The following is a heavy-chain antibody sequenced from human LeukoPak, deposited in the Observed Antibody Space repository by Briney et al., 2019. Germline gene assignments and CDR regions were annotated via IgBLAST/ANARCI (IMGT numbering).Heavy chain of an antibody. Sequence: TSETPSLTCTVSGGSISSNYWSWIRQPPGKGLKGFGDIYYSGSTNYNPSLKSRVTISVDTSKNQFSLKLSSVTTADTGVYYCGNWGRWLGPDYWGQGTLVTVSS. CDR1: GGSISSNY. V-gene: IGHV4-59*01. J-gene: IGHJ4*02. CDR2: IYYSGST. CDR3: GNWGRWLGPDY. D-gene: IGHD6-19*01.